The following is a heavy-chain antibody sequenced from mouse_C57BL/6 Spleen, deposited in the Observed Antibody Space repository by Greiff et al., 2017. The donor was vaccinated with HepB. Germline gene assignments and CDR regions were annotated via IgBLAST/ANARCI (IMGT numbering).Heavy chain of an antibody. CDR1: GFTFSDYY. CDR2: INYDGSST. Sequence: DVHLVESEGGLVQPGSSMKLSCTASGFTFSDYYMAWVRQVPEKGLEWVANINYDGSSTYYLDSLKSRFIISRDNAKNILYLRMSSLKSEDTATYYCARDRGYYDYDGDAMDYWGQGTSVTVSS. V-gene: IGHV5-16*01. D-gene: IGHD2-4*01. CDR3: ARDRGYYDYDGDAMDY. J-gene: IGHJ4*01.